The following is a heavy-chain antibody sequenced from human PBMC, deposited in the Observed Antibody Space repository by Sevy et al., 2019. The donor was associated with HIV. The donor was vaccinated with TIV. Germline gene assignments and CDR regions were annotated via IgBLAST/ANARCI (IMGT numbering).Heavy chain of an antibody. D-gene: IGHD3-22*01. CDR3: ARGHYYDSSGYYPSY. CDR2: IIPIFGTT. J-gene: IGHJ4*02. V-gene: IGHV1-69*13. Sequence: ASVKVSCKASGGTFSSYAISWVRQAPGQGLEWMGGIIPIFGTTNYAQTFQGRVTITADESTSTAYMELISLRSEDTAVYYCARGHYYDSSGYYPSYWGQGTLVTVSS. CDR1: GGTFSSYA.